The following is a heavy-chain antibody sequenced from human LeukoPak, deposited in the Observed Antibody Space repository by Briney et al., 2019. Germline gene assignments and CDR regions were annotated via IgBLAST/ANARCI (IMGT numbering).Heavy chain of an antibody. Sequence: GRSLRLSCAASGFTFSSYGMHWVRQAPGKGLEWVAVISYDGSSKYYADSVKGRFTISRDNSKNTLYLQMNSLRAEDTAVYYCAKDSWELLYYFDYWGQGTLVTVSS. D-gene: IGHD1-26*01. V-gene: IGHV3-30*18. CDR2: ISYDGSSK. CDR3: AKDSWELLYYFDY. CDR1: GFTFSSYG. J-gene: IGHJ4*02.